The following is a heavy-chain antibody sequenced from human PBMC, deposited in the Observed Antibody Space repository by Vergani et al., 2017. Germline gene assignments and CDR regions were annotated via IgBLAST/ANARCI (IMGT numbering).Heavy chain of an antibody. CDR1: EYSFGNYW. Sequence: EVELVQSGPEMRKPGESLKISCKGSEYSFGNYWIGWVRQMPGKGLEWMGIIYPADSDTSYSPSFQGQVTISADKSISTAFLQWDSLKASATALYYCARHTTYTDSWGQGTLVTVSS. J-gene: IGHJ4*02. CDR2: IYPADSDT. D-gene: IGHD1-1*01. V-gene: IGHV5-51*01. CDR3: ARHTTYTDS.